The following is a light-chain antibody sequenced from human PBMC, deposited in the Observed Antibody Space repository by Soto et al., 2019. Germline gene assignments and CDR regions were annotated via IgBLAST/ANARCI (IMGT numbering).Light chain of an antibody. J-gene: IGKJ1*01. Sequence: EIVLTQSPGTLSLSPGERATLFCRASQSVDRDYLAWYQQRPGQAPRLLIFGASSRAIGIPYRFSGSGSGTEFTLSISRLEPEDFAIYYCQKYGGSTPWTFGRGTRVDIK. V-gene: IGKV3-20*01. CDR3: QKYGGSTPWT. CDR2: GAS. CDR1: QSVDRDY.